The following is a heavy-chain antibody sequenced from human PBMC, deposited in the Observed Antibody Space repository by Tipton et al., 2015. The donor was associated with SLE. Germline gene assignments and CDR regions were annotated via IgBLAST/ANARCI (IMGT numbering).Heavy chain of an antibody. CDR2: IYYSGIT. Sequence: TLSLTCIVSGGSISTNYWSWIRQPAGKGLEWIGYIYYSGITYYNPSLKSQITISLDTSKNQFSLKLNSVTAADTAVYYCARHAGGVATPFDYWGQGTLVTVSS. J-gene: IGHJ4*02. CDR3: ARHAGGVATPFDY. V-gene: IGHV4-59*08. D-gene: IGHD5-12*01. CDR1: GGSISTNY.